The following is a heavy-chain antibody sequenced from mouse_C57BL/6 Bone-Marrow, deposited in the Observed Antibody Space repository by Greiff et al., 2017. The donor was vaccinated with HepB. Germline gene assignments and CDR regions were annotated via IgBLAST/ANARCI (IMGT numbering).Heavy chain of an antibody. V-gene: IGHV1-55*01. J-gene: IGHJ4*01. D-gene: IGHD1-1*01. CDR3: ARDDDGSNYAMDY. CDR2: IYPGSGST. Sequence: QVQLQQPGAELVKPGASVKMSCKASGYTFTSYWITWVKQRPGQGLEWIGDIYPGSGSTNYNEKFKSKATLTVDTSSSTAYMQLSSLTSEDSAVYYCARDDDGSNYAMDYWGQGTSVTGSS. CDR1: GYTFTSYW.